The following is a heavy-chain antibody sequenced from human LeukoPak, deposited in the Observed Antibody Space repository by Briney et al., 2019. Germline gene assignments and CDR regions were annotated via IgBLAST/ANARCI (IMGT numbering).Heavy chain of an antibody. V-gene: IGHV3-21*01. Sequence: GGSLRLSCAASGFTFNSYTMNWVRQAPGMGLEWVSSISSSSSYIYYADPLKGRFTVSRDNAKNSLYLLMNSLRAEDTAVYYCAREDAGVRFDPWGQGTLVTVTS. CDR3: AREDAGVRFDP. CDR2: ISSSSSYI. CDR1: GFTFNSYT. D-gene: IGHD3-3*01. J-gene: IGHJ5*02.